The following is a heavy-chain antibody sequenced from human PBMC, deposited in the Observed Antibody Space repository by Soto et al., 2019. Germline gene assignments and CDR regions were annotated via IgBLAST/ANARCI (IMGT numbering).Heavy chain of an antibody. J-gene: IGHJ4*02. CDR1: GYTFTNSD. CDR2: MNPDSGHA. CDR3: ARRPHCSGGICYYGLDN. D-gene: IGHD2-15*01. V-gene: IGHV1-8*01. Sequence: QVRLVQSGAEVKKPGASVKVSCKASGYTFTNSDINWVRQAPGQGLEWMGWMNPDSGHAAYAQKFQGRVTLTTSTSTSKVYMEMRSLGSEDTAVYYCARRPHCSGGICYYGLDNWGQGTLVTVSS.